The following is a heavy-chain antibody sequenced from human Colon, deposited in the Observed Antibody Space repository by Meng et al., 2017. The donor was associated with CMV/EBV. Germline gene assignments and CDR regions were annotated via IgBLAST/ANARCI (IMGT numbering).Heavy chain of an antibody. CDR1: GFTFSSYW. J-gene: IGHJ4*02. Sequence: GESLKISCAASGFTFSSYWMHWVRQAPGKGLVWVSRINSDGSSTSYADSVKGRFTISRDNAKNTLYLQMNSLRAEDTAVHYCARDYCSSTSCYVDYWGQGTLVTVSS. CDR2: INSDGSST. V-gene: IGHV3-74*01. D-gene: IGHD2-2*01. CDR3: ARDYCSSTSCYVDY.